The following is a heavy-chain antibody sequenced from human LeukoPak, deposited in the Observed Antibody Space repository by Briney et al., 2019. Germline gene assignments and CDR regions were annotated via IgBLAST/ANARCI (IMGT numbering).Heavy chain of an antibody. Sequence: SETLSLTCTVSGGSISSYYWSWIRQPPGKGLKWIGNIYYSGYTTYSPSLRSRVTISVDTSKNQFSLKLSSVTAADTAVYYCARASHDYGDYSHFDYWGQGTLVTVSS. CDR1: GGSISSYY. J-gene: IGHJ4*02. CDR2: IYYSGYT. CDR3: ARASHDYGDYSHFDY. D-gene: IGHD4-17*01. V-gene: IGHV4-59*12.